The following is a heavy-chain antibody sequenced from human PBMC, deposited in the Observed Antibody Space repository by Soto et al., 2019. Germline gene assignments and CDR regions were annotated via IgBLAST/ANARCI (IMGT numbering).Heavy chain of an antibody. CDR3: ARDAVGATHFDY. D-gene: IGHD1-26*01. CDR1: GDSISSGGYY. CDR2: IYYMGKT. V-gene: IGHV4-61*08. J-gene: IGHJ4*02. Sequence: SETLSLTCTVSGDSISSGGYYWSWIRQLPGKGLEWIGYIYYMGKTYYNSSLKSRVTISLDTSNNQFSLKLSSVTAADTAIYYCARDAVGATHFDYWGQGTLVTVSS.